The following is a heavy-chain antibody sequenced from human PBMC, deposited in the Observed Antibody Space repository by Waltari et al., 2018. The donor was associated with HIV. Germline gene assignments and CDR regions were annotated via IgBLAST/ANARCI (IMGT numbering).Heavy chain of an antibody. Sequence: QVSLRQSGPALVSPTQTVTLTCSFSGFSLSTSWMSVSWVRQSPGRALEWLARVDWDDDKFYSPSLRDRVTVSKDTSGNQVVLTVSNVQPLDTGTYFCARQFGYSSGLFDFWGQGTLVTVST. CDR2: VDWDDDK. J-gene: IGHJ4*01. CDR3: ARQFGYSSGLFDF. V-gene: IGHV2-70*17. CDR1: GFSLSTSWMS. D-gene: IGHD6-19*01.